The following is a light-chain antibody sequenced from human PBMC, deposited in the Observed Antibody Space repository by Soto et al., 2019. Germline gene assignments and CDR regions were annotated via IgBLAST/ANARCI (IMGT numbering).Light chain of an antibody. CDR1: SSNIGANYD. V-gene: IGLV1-40*01. J-gene: IGLJ2*01. Sequence: QSVLTQPPSVSGAPGQRVTISCTGSSSNIGANYDVHWYQHRPGTAPKLLIFGNNNRPSGVPDRFSGSKSGTSASLAITGLQAEDEADYYCQSYDADFVIFGGGTKLTVL. CDR3: QSYDADFVI. CDR2: GNN.